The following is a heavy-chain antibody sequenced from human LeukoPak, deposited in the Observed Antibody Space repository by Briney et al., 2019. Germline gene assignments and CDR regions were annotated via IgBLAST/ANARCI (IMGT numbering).Heavy chain of an antibody. CDR2: ISYDGSNK. CDR1: GFTFSSYC. J-gene: IGHJ4*02. V-gene: IGHV3-30*18. D-gene: IGHD1-26*01. Sequence: GGSLRLSCAASGFTFSSYCMPWVRQPPGKGLEWVAVISYDGSNKYYADSVKGRLTISRDNSKNTLYLRMSSLRAEDTAAYYCAKGHTEWELLPSSYFDYWGQGTLVTVSS. CDR3: AKGHTEWELLPSSYFDY.